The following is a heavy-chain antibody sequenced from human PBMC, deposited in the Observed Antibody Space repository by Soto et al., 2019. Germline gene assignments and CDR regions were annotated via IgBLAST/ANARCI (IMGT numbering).Heavy chain of an antibody. V-gene: IGHV4-34*01. Sequence: PSETLSLTCAVYGVYFSGYYWLWISQNTGKGLEWIGEINHSGSTNYNPSLKSRVTISVDTSKNQFSLKLSSVTAADTAVYYCARGSDYPTSYYYYGMDVWGQGTTVIVSS. CDR3: ARGSDYPTSYYYYGMDV. CDR1: GVYFSGYY. D-gene: IGHD4-17*01. CDR2: INHSGST. J-gene: IGHJ6*02.